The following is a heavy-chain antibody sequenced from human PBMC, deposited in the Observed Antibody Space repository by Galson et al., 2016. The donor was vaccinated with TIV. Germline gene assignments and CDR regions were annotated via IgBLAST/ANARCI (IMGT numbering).Heavy chain of an antibody. CDR2: ISYDGSNK. D-gene: IGHD7-27*01. V-gene: IGHV3-30*18. CDR3: AKDRDLYPPFMGTFDH. J-gene: IGHJ4*02. CDR1: GFTFSRFG. Sequence: SLRLSCAASGFTFSRFGMHWVRQAPGKGLEGVAVISYDGSNKYYADSVKGRLTISRVNSKNTLYLQMNSLRAEDTAVYYCAKDRDLYPPFMGTFDHWGQGTMVTVSS.